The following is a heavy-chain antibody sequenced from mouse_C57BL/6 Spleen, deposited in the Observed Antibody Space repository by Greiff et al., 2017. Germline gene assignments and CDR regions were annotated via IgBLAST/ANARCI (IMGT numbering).Heavy chain of an antibody. CDR3: ARTYYSNYVYYAMDY. J-gene: IGHJ4*01. Sequence: VQLKQSGPELVKPGASVKISCKASGYSFTDYNMNWVKQSNEKSLEWIGVINPNYGTTSYNQKFKGKATLTVDQSSSTAYMQLNSLTSEDSAVYYCARTYYSNYVYYAMDYWGQGTSVTVSS. D-gene: IGHD2-5*01. CDR1: GYSFTDYN. CDR2: INPNYGTT. V-gene: IGHV1-39*01.